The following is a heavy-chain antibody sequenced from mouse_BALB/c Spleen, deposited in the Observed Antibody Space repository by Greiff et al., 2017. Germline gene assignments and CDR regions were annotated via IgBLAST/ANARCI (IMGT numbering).Heavy chain of an antibody. Sequence: VQVVESGPGLVAPSQSLSITCTVSGFSLTSYDISWIRQPPGKGLEWLGVIWTGGGTNYNSAFMSRLSISKDNSKSQVFLKMNSLQTDDTAIYYCVRDLWSRYFDVWGAGTTVTVSS. CDR2: IWTGGGT. J-gene: IGHJ1*01. D-gene: IGHD1-1*02. CDR1: GFSLTSYD. V-gene: IGHV2-9-2*01. CDR3: VRDLWSRYFDV.